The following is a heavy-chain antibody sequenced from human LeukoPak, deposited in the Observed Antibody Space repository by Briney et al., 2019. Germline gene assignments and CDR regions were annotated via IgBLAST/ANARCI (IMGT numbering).Heavy chain of an antibody. Sequence: GGSLRLSCAASGFTFSTYGMNWVRKAPGKGLEGISYISSSSSSINYADSVKGRFTSSRDNAKNSLYLQMNSLRAEDTAVYYCAKSRIGFSGQADHWGQGTLVTVSS. CDR1: GFTFSTYG. CDR3: AKSRIGFSGQADH. V-gene: IGHV3-48*04. CDR2: ISSSSSSI. D-gene: IGHD1-26*01. J-gene: IGHJ4*02.